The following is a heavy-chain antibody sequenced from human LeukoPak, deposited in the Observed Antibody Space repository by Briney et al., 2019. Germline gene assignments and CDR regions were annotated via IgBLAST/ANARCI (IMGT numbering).Heavy chain of an antibody. J-gene: IGHJ3*02. CDR3: AREADTAMVTNAFDI. D-gene: IGHD5-18*01. CDR2: IYHSGST. Sequence: SETLSLTCTVSGYSICSGYYWGWIRQPPGKGLEWIGGIYHSGSTYYNPSLKSRVTISVDTSKNQFSLKLSSVTAADTAVYYCAREADTAMVTNAFDIWGQGTMVTVSS. CDR1: GYSICSGYY. V-gene: IGHV4-38-2*02.